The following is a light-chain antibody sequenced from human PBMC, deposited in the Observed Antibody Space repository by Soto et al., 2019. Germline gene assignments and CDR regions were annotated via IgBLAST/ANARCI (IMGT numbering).Light chain of an antibody. V-gene: IGLV2-14*03. CDR3: SSYTSTTVVFGGVV. CDR2: DVS. J-gene: IGLJ2*01. Sequence: QPVLTQPASVSGSPGQSITISCTGTSSDVGGYNYVSWYQQHPGKAPKLMIYDVSDRPSGVSNRFSGSKSGNTASLTISGLQAEDEADYYCSSYTSTTVVFGGVVFGGGTKVTVL. CDR1: SSDVGGYNY.